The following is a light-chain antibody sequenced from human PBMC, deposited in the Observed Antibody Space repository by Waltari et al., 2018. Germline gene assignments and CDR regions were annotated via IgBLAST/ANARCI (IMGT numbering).Light chain of an antibody. J-gene: IGLJ3*02. V-gene: IGLV2-8*01. CDR2: EVS. CDR3: TSYAGSNTWV. Sequence: QSALTQPPSASGSPGQSVTISCTGTSSDVGGYNYVPWYQQYPGKAPKLMISEVSKRPSGVPDRFSGSKSGNTASLTVSGLQAEDEADYYCTSYAGSNTWVFGGGTKLTVL. CDR1: SSDVGGYNY.